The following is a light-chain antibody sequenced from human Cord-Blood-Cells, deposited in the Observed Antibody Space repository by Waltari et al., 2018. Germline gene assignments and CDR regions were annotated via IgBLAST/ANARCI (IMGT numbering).Light chain of an antibody. CDR3: QQYNNWLT. V-gene: IGKV3-15*01. J-gene: IGKJ2*01. CDR1: QSVSSN. CDR2: GAS. Sequence: EIVMTQSPATLSVSPGERATLSCRASQSVSSNLAWYQPKPGQAPRLLIYGASTRATGIPARFSGSGSGTEFTLTISSLQSEDFAVYYCQQYNNWLTFGQGTKLEIK.